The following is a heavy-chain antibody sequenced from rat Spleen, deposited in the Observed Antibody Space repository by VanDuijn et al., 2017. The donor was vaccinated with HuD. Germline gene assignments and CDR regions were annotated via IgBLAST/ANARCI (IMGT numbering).Heavy chain of an antibody. V-gene: IGHV5S13*01. Sequence: EVQLVESGGGLVQPGRSLKLSCAASGFIFNNYDMAWVRQTPTKGLEWVASISPSGGGTYYRDSVKGRFTVSRDNTRSTQFLQMDSLRSEDTATYYCARQDTSGYSNWFTYWGQGTLVTVSS. CDR1: GFIFNNYD. J-gene: IGHJ3*01. CDR3: ARQDTSGYSNWFTY. D-gene: IGHD4-3*01. CDR2: ISPSGGGT.